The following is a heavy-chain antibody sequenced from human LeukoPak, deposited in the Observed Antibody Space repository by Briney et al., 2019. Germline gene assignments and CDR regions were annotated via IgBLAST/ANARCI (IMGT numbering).Heavy chain of an antibody. CDR1: GYTFTSYG. D-gene: IGHD3-3*01. V-gene: IGHV1-18*01. CDR3: ARGDFWSGYYHRSYYFDY. Sequence: ASVKASCKASGYTFTSYGISWVRQAPGQRLEWMGWINAGNGNTNYAQKLQGRVTMTTDTSTSTAYMELRSLRSDDTAVYYCARGDFWSGYYHRSYYFDYWGQGTLVTVSS. CDR2: INAGNGNT. J-gene: IGHJ4*02.